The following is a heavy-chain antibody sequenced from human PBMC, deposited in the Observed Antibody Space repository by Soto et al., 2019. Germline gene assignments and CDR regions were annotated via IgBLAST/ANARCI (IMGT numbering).Heavy chain of an antibody. J-gene: IGHJ4*02. CDR2: ISYSGNP. CDR1: GDSISRYGFY. V-gene: IGHV4-31*03. D-gene: IGHD3-10*01. Sequence: QVQLQASGPGLVKPSPTLSLTCSGSGDSISRYGFYLCWIRPRPVKGLEWIGYISYSGNPYFNPSLSSRATILIDKPKNQFSPRLSAVTAADTAVYYCATRGITLYHLYSCGQRTQVTVAS. CDR3: ATRGITLYHLYS.